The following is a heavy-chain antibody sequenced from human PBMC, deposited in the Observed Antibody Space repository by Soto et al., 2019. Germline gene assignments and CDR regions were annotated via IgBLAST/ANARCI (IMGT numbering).Heavy chain of an antibody. CDR1: GYTFTSYG. Sequence: QVQLVQSGAEVKKPGASVKVSCKASGYTFTSYGISWVRQAPGQGLEWMGWISAYNGNTNYAQKLQGRVTMTTDTTTSTAYMELRSLRSDDTAVYYCARGVEGLYYYDSSGYENWGQGTLVTVSS. J-gene: IGHJ4*02. D-gene: IGHD3-22*01. CDR3: ARGVEGLYYYDSSGYEN. CDR2: ISAYNGNT. V-gene: IGHV1-18*01.